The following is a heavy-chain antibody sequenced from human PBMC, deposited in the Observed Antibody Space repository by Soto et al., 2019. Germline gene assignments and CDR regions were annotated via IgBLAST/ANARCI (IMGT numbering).Heavy chain of an antibody. D-gene: IGHD6-19*01. Sequence: DVQLVESGGGLVQPGRSLRLSCAASGFNFDDFAIHWVRQGPGKGLEWVSSISWNSLTIGYADSVKGRFTISRDNAKSSLYLQMNSLRAEDTALYFCAKDWEENNSGCLDHWGRGTLVTVSS. CDR2: ISWNSLTI. CDR3: AKDWEENNSGCLDH. J-gene: IGHJ4*02. V-gene: IGHV3-9*01. CDR1: GFNFDDFA.